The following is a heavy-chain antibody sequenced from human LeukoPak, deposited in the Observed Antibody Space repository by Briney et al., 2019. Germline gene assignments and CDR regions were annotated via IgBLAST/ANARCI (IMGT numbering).Heavy chain of an antibody. V-gene: IGHV4-39*07. J-gene: IGHJ4*02. Sequence: SENLSLTCTVSGGSISSSSYYWGWIRQPPGKGLEWIGSIYYSGSTYYNPSLKSRVTISVDTSKNQFSLKLSSVTAADTAVYYCATLVVVITTYVDWGQGTLVTVSS. CDR1: GGSISSSSYY. D-gene: IGHD3-22*01. CDR2: IYYSGST. CDR3: ATLVVVITTYVD.